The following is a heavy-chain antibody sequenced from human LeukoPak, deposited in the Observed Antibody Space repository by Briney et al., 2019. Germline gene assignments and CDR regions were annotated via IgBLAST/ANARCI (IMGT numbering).Heavy chain of an antibody. J-gene: IGHJ5*02. D-gene: IGHD1-26*01. Sequence: ASVKVSCKASGYTFTSYGISWVRQAPGQWLEWMGWISAYNGNTNYAQKFQGRVTMTTDTSTSTAYMELRSLRSDDTAVYNCARLMVGATPGWFDPWGQGTLVTVSS. V-gene: IGHV1-18*01. CDR2: ISAYNGNT. CDR1: GYTFTSYG. CDR3: ARLMVGATPGWFDP.